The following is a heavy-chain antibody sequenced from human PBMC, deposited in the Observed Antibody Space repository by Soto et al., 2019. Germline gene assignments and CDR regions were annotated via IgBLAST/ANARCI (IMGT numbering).Heavy chain of an antibody. Sequence: GGSLRLSCAASGFTFSSYGMHWVRQAPGKGLEWVAVIWYDGSNKYYADSVKGRFTISRDNSKNTLYLQMNSLRAEDTAVYYCARDQVPGLDAFDICGQGTMVTVSS. J-gene: IGHJ3*02. CDR1: GFTFSSYG. V-gene: IGHV3-33*01. CDR2: IWYDGSNK. CDR3: ARDQVPGLDAFDI.